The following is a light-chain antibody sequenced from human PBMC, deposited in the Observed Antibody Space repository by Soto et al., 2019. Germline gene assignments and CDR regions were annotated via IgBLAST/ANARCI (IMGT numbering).Light chain of an antibody. V-gene: IGLV2-14*01. J-gene: IGLJ2*01. CDR1: SSDVGGHNY. CDR2: EVS. Sequence: QSVLTQPASVSGSPGQSITISCTGTSSDVGGHNYVSWYQQHPGKAPKLMISEVSNRPSGVPNRFSGSKSGNTASLTISGLQTEDEADYYCSSYTSSSTYLVFGGGTKLTVL. CDR3: SSYTSSSTYLV.